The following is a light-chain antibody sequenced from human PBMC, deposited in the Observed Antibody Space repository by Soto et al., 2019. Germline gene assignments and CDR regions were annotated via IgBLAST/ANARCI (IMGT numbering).Light chain of an antibody. CDR2: DAS. J-gene: IGKJ1*01. CDR3: QQRSHWPT. Sequence: EIVLTQSPATLSLSPGERATLSCRASQSVSSYLAWYQQKPGQAPRLLIYDASNRATGIPARFSGSGSGTDFTLTIRSLEPEDFAVYYCQQRSHWPTFGQGTKVEIK. CDR1: QSVSSY. V-gene: IGKV3-11*01.